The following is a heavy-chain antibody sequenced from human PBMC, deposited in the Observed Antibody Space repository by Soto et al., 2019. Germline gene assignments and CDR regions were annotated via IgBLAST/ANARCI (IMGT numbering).Heavy chain of an antibody. CDR1: GFPFSSYA. CDR3: AKSANWNDVRPHAFDM. J-gene: IGHJ3*02. V-gene: IGHV3-23*01. D-gene: IGHD1-1*01. CDR2: ISGTGGST. Sequence: PGGSLRLSCAASGFPFSSYAMSWVRQAPGEGLEWASVISGTGGSTYYADSVKGRFTISRDNSKNTLYLQMNSLRAEDTAVYYCAKSANWNDVRPHAFDMWGQGTMVTVSS.